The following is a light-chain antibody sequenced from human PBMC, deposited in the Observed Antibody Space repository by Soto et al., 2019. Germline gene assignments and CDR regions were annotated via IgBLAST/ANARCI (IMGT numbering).Light chain of an antibody. CDR1: SSDVGGYNY. Sequence: QSVLTQPPSASGSPGQSVTISCTGTSSDVGGYNYVSWYQQHPGKAPKLMIYEVSKRPSGVPDRFSGSKSGNSASLTVSGLQAEDEADYYCSSYAGSNNRLFGGATKLTVL. CDR2: EVS. V-gene: IGLV2-8*01. CDR3: SSYAGSNNRL. J-gene: IGLJ2*01.